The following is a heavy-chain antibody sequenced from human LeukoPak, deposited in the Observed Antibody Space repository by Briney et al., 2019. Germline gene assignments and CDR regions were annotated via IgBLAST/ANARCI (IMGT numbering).Heavy chain of an antibody. Sequence: SETLPLTCTVSDDSITIYYWTWIRQPPGKGLEWIGYIDHTGSTNYNPSLNSRVTISRDTSKNHFSLELSSVTAADTAVYYCARYDVWGSYRAFDYWGQGTLVTVSS. CDR2: IDHTGST. D-gene: IGHD3-16*02. V-gene: IGHV4-59*08. J-gene: IGHJ4*02. CDR1: DDSITIYY. CDR3: ARYDVWGSYRAFDY.